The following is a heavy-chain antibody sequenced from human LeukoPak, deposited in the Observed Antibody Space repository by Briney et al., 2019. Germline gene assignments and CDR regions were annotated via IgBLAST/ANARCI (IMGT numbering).Heavy chain of an antibody. D-gene: IGHD2-2*03. Sequence: GGSLRPSCAASGFTFDDYGMSWVRQAPGKGLEWVSGINWNGGSTGYADSVKGRFTISRDNAKNSLYLQMNSLRAEDTALYYCARYLDRYYMDVWGKGTTVTVSS. J-gene: IGHJ6*03. CDR2: INWNGGST. V-gene: IGHV3-20*04. CDR3: ARYLDRYYMDV. CDR1: GFTFDDYG.